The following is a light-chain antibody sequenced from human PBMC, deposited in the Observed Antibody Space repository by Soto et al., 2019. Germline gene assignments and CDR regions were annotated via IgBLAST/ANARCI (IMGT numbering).Light chain of an antibody. CDR3: MQALQTPPST. CDR1: QSLLHSNGYNY. CDR2: LGS. J-gene: IGKJ2*02. Sequence: DIVMTQSPLSLPVTPGEPASISCRSSQSLLHSNGYNYLDWYLQKPGQSPQLLIFLGSNRASGVPDRFSASGSGTDFTLKISKVEAEDVGVYYCMQALQTPPSTFGQGTKLEIK. V-gene: IGKV2-28*01.